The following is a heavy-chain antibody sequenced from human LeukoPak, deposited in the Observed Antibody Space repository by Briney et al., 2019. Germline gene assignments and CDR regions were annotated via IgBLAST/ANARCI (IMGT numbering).Heavy chain of an antibody. V-gene: IGHV3-23*01. CDR2: ISGSDDST. J-gene: IGHJ4*02. CDR3: AKNDYGDY. Sequence: PGGSLRLSCAASGFTFSSYAMSWVRQAPGKGLEWVSGISGSDDSTYYADSVKGRFTISRDNSRNTLYLQMNSLRVEDTAVYYCAKNDYGDYWGQGTPVTVS. CDR1: GFTFSSYA. D-gene: IGHD3-10*01.